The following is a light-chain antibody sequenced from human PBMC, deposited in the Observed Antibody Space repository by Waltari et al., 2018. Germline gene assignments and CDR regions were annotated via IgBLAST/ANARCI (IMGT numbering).Light chain of an antibody. CDR2: GAS. CDR3: QQYGSPPLT. Sequence: EIVLTPSPGTLSLSLGERVTLSCRARQSVSSNYLAWFQQKPGQAPRLLIYGASSRATGIPDRFTGSGFGTDFTLTIDRLEPEDFAMYYCQQYGSPPLTFGGGTKVEIK. J-gene: IGKJ4*01. CDR1: QSVSSNY. V-gene: IGKV3-20*01.